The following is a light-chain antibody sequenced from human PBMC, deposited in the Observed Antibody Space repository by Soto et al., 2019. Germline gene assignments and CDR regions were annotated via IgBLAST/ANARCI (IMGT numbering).Light chain of an antibody. CDR3: QQYGSSPPIA. V-gene: IGKV3-20*01. CDR1: QSVSSSY. J-gene: IGKJ5*01. Sequence: EIVLTQSPGTLSLSPGERATLSCRASQSVSSSYLAWYQQKPGQAPRLLIYGASSRATGIPDRFSGIGSGTDFSLTISRLEPQDFAVYYCQQYGSSPPIAVGQVTRLEMK. CDR2: GAS.